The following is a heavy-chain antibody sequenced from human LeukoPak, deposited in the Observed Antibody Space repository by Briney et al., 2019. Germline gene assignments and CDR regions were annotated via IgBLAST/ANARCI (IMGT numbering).Heavy chain of an antibody. Sequence: GGSLRLSCGASGFIFSGYWMSWVRQAPGKGLEWVSYISSSGSTIYYADSVKGRFTISRDNAKNSLYLQMNSLRAEDTAVYYCARDLGGSYKGYYYYYMDVWGKGTTVTISS. J-gene: IGHJ6*03. D-gene: IGHD1-26*01. V-gene: IGHV3-48*04. CDR2: ISSSGSTI. CDR1: GFIFSGYW. CDR3: ARDLGGSYKGYYYYYMDV.